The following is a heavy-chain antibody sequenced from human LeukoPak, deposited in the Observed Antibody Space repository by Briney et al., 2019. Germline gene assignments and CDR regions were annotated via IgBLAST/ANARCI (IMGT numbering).Heavy chain of an antibody. Sequence: GRSLRLSCAASGFTFSNFAIHWVRQAPGKGLEWVAVILYDGRNKYYGDSVEGRFTISRDNSKNTVYLEMNSLRAEDTAVYYCARERGYCSSTSCPLKVDYYYMDVWGKGTTVTVSS. CDR1: GFTFSNFA. V-gene: IGHV3-30*03. CDR2: ILYDGRNK. D-gene: IGHD2-2*01. CDR3: ARERGYCSSTSCPLKVDYYYMDV. J-gene: IGHJ6*03.